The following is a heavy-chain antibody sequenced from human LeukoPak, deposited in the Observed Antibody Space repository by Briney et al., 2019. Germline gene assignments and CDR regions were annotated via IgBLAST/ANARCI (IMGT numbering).Heavy chain of an antibody. J-gene: IGHJ4*02. CDR1: GGSISSSSYY. CDR3: ARRGGDDFWSGFHFDY. CDR2: IYYSGST. Sequence: PSGTLSLTCAVSGGSISSSSYYWGWIRQPPGKGLEWIGSIYYSGSTYYNPSLKSRVTISVDTSKNQFSLKLNSVTAADTAVYYCARRGGDDFWSGFHFDYWGQGTLVTVSS. V-gene: IGHV4-39*01. D-gene: IGHD3-3*01.